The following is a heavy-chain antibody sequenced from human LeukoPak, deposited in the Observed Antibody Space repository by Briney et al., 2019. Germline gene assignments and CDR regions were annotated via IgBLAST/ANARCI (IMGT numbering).Heavy chain of an antibody. D-gene: IGHD5-12*01. V-gene: IGHV3-48*03. CDR3: ARDLSGYDYFDY. J-gene: IGHJ4*02. CDR1: GFTFSSYE. Sequence: RGSLRLSCAASGFTFSSYEMNWVRQAPGKGLEWVSYISSSGSTIYYADSVKGRFTISRDNAKNSLYLQMNSLRAEDTAVYYCARDLSGYDYFDYWGQGTLVTVSS. CDR2: ISSSGSTI.